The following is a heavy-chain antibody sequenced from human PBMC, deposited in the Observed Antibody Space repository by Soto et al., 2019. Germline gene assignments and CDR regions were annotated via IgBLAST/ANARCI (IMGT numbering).Heavy chain of an antibody. CDR3: AKGPSLYDFWSGPTSRYYFDY. Sequence: GGSLRLSCSASGITFSSYAMSWVRQAPGKGLEWVSSISCSGGSTYYADSVKGRFTISRDNSKNTLYLQMNSLRAEDTAVYYCAKGPSLYDFWSGPTSRYYFDYWGKGTLVAVSS. D-gene: IGHD3-3*01. CDR1: GITFSSYA. V-gene: IGHV3-23*01. CDR2: ISCSGGST. J-gene: IGHJ4*02.